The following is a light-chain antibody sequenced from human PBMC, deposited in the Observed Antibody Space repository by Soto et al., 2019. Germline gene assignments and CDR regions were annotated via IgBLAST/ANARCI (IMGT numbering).Light chain of an antibody. CDR1: QSVSSY. V-gene: IGKV3-11*01. Sequence: EIVLTQSPATLSLSPGERATLSFMASQSVSSYLAWYQQKPGQAPRLLIYDASNRATGIPARFSGSGSGTDFTLTISSLEPEDFAVYYCQQRSNWPPVITFGQGTRLEIK. CDR3: QQRSNWPPVIT. J-gene: IGKJ5*01. CDR2: DAS.